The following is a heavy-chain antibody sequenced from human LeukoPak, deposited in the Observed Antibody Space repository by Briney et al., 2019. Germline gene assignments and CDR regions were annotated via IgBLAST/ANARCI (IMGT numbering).Heavy chain of an antibody. V-gene: IGHV4-59*04. Sequence: SETLSLTCTVSGGSISNFYWAWFRQPPGKGLEWIATVFRLQTVRTFYNPSLESRVTMSLDPSQNQFSLNLTSVTAADTALYFCARVLHAPYLIDSWGQGTLVTVSS. CDR2: VFRLQTVRT. CDR1: GGSISNFY. J-gene: IGHJ4*02. CDR3: ARVLHAPYLIDS. D-gene: IGHD2-8*01.